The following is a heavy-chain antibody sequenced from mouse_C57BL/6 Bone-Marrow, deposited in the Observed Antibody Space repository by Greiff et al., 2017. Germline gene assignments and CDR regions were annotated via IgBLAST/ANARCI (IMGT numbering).Heavy chain of an antibody. CDR3: ARVALITTRPYYATDY. CDR2: IYPGSGST. Sequence: QVHLQQPGAELVKPGASVKMSCKASGYTFTSYWITWVKQRPGQGLEWIGDIYPGSGSTNYNEKFKSKATLTVDTSSSTAYMQRSSLTSEDSAVYYCARVALITTRPYYATDYWGQGTSVTVSS. D-gene: IGHD1-2*01. J-gene: IGHJ4*01. V-gene: IGHV1-55*01. CDR1: GYTFTSYW.